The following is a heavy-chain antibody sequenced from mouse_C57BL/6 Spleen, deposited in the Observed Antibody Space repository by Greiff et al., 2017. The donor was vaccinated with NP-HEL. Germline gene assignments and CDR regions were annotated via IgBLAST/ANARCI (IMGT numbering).Heavy chain of an antibody. CDR2: ISGGGGNT. Sequence: DVQLVESGGGLVKPRGSLKLSCAASGFTFSSYTMSWVRQTPEKRLEWVATISGGGGNTYYPDSVKGRFTISRDNAKNTLYLQMSSLRSEDTALYYCARHGLGRDYFDYWGQGTTLTVSS. V-gene: IGHV5-9*01. CDR3: ARHGLGRDYFDY. D-gene: IGHD4-1*01. J-gene: IGHJ2*01. CDR1: GFTFSSYT.